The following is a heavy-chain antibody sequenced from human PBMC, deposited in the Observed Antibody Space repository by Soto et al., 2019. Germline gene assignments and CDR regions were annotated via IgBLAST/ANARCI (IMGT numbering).Heavy chain of an antibody. CDR1: GFTFSDYA. V-gene: IGHV3-23*01. Sequence: EVQLLESGGGLVQPGGSLRLSCAASGFTFSDYAMSWVRQAPGKGLEWVSTIGGSGVTTYYADSVKGRFTISRDNSKNTVYLQRNSLRAEDTAVFYCALDRAMYQNNYFDFWGQGTLVTVSS. D-gene: IGHD2-2*01. CDR3: ALDRAMYQNNYFDF. CDR2: IGGSGVTT. J-gene: IGHJ4*02.